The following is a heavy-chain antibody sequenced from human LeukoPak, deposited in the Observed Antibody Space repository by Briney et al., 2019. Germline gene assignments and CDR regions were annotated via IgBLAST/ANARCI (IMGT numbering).Heavy chain of an antibody. D-gene: IGHD4-11*01. CDR1: GGPFSSGDHY. J-gene: IGHJ4*02. CDR2: IYYSGST. CDR3: ARVTDDYPGYFDY. V-gene: IGHV4-30-4*01. Sequence: SETLSLTCTVSGGPFSSGDHYWSWVRQPPGMGLEWIGYIYYSGSTYYNPSLKSRVSISQDTSKKQVSLKVRSVTAADTAVYYCARVTDDYPGYFDYWGQGTLVTVSS.